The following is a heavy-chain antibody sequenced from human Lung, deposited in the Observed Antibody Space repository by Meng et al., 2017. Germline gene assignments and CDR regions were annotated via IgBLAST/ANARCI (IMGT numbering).Heavy chain of an antibody. D-gene: IGHD4-11*01. J-gene: IGHJ4*02. CDR1: GGSFSDYY. CDR3: ARGPTTMAHDFDY. V-gene: IGHV4-34*01. CDR2: INHSGST. Sequence: QVQLQQWGAGLLKPSETLSLTCVVSGGSFSDYYWSWIRQPPEKGLEWIGEINHSGSTNYNPSLESRATISVDTSQNNLSLKLSSVTAADSAVYYCARGPTTMAHDFDYWGQGTLVTVSS.